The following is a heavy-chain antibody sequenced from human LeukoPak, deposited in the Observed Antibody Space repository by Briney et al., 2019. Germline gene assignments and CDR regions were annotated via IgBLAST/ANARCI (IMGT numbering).Heavy chain of an antibody. J-gene: IGHJ4*02. D-gene: IGHD3-9*01. CDR1: GFSFTDYP. V-gene: IGHV3-48*02. CDR3: AADQRYAFDY. Sequence: GGSLRLSCATSGFSFTDYPMNWVRQAPGKGLEWISNIRTTAEGAKYAYYADSVKGRVTISRDDGKNTLHLHMNSLRDDDTAVYYCAADQRYAFDYWGQGILVTVSS. CDR2: IRTTAEGAKYA.